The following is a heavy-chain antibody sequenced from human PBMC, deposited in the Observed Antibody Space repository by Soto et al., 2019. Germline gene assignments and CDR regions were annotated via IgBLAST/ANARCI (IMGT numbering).Heavy chain of an antibody. J-gene: IGHJ6*02. CDR2: MNPNSGNT. D-gene: IGHD3-10*01. V-gene: IGHV1-8*01. CDR3: ARVTMVRGVYYYGMDV. CDR1: GYTFTSYD. Sequence: ASVKVSCKASGYTFTSYDINWVRQATGQGLEWMGWMNPNSGNTGYAQKFQGRVTMTRNTSISTAYMELSSLRSEDTAVYYCARVTMVRGVYYYGMDVWGQGTTVTVSS.